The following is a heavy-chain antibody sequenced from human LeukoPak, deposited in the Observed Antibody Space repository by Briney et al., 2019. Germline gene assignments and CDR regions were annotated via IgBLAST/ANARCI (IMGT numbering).Heavy chain of an antibody. J-gene: IGHJ6*03. V-gene: IGHV4-59*01. CDR3: ARARLGAAGRADYYYYMDV. D-gene: IGHD6-13*01. CDR2: IYYSGST. CDR1: GGSISSYY. Sequence: SETLSLTCTVSGGSISSYYWSWIRQPPGKGLEWIGYIYYSGSTNYNPSLKSRVTISVDTSKNQFSLKLSSVTAADTAVYYCARARLGAAGRADYYYYMDVWGKGTTVTVS.